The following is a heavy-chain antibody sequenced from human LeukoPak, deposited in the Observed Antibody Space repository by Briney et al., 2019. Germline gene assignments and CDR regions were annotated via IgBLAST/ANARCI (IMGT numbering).Heavy chain of an antibody. Sequence: GASVKVSCKASGYIFTGYYIHWVRQAPGQGLEWMGWINPNSGGTNYAQKFQGRVTMTRDTSISTAYIELSRLRSDDTAVYYCAREAPYGDDHYYYMDVWGKGTTVTISS. CDR3: AREAPYGDDHYYYMDV. CDR1: GYIFTGYY. D-gene: IGHD4-17*01. CDR2: INPNSGGT. V-gene: IGHV1-2*02. J-gene: IGHJ6*03.